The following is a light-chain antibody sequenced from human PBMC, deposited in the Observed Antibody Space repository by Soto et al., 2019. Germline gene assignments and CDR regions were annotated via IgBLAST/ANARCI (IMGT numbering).Light chain of an antibody. J-gene: IGKJ4*01. CDR3: QKYEVGTLT. CDR1: QGFANC. V-gene: IGKV1-27*01. CDR2: AAS. Sequence: DFQMTQSPSSLSSSVGDRVTITCRASQGFANCLAWYQQKPGKVPKLLIYAASSLQSGVPSRFSGSGSGTDFTLTISSLQPEDVATYYCQKYEVGTLTFGGGTKVDIK.